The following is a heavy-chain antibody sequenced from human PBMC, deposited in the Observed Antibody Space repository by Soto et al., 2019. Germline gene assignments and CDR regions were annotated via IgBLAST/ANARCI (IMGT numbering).Heavy chain of an antibody. J-gene: IGHJ3*02. V-gene: IGHV4-30-4*01. CDR3: ARGSYYYDSSGYYSHAFDI. CDR2: IYYSGST. Sequence: PSETLALTCTVSGGSISSGDYYWSWIRQPPGKGLEWIGYIYYSGSTYYNPSLKSRVTISVDTSKNQFSLKLSSVTAADTAVYYCARGSYYYDSSGYYSHAFDIWGQGTMVT. D-gene: IGHD3-22*01. CDR1: GGSISSGDYY.